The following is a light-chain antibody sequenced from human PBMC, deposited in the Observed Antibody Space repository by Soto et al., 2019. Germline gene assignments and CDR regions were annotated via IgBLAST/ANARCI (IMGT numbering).Light chain of an antibody. CDR1: QGIGSS. CDR2: ATS. V-gene: IGKV1-27*01. Sequence: DIQMTQSPSSLSASVGDRVTITCRASQGIGSSLDWYQQMPGKPPKLLMYATSTLHSGVPSRFSGSGSGTEFTLTISSLQPEDAAIYHCQHYIRAPYSFGQGTKLEIK. J-gene: IGKJ2*03. CDR3: QHYIRAPYS.